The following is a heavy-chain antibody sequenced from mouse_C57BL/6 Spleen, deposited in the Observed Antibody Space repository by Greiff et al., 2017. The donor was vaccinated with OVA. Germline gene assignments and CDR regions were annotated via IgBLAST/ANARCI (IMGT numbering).Heavy chain of an antibody. D-gene: IGHD1-1*01. J-gene: IGHJ2*01. V-gene: IGHV1-52*01. CDR3: AIITYYYGSSYFDY. CDR1: GYTFTSYW. Sequence: QVQLQQPGAELVRPGSSVKLSCKASGYTFTSYWMHWVKQRPIQGLEWIGNIDPSDSETHYNQKFKDKATLTVDKSSSTAYMQLSSLTSEDSAVYYCAIITYYYGSSYFDYWGQGTTLTVSS. CDR2: IDPSDSET.